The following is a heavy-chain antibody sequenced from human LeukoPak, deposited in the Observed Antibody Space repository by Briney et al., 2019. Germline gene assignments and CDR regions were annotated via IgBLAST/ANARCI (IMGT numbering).Heavy chain of an antibody. CDR2: IIPIFGTA. CDR3: GRGLLFSNVYYGMDV. V-gene: IGHV1-69*13. Sequence: SVKVSCKASVCTFSSYAISWVRQAPGQGLEWMGGIIPIFGTANYAQKFQGRVTITADESTSTAYMELSSLRSEDTAVYYCGRGLLFSNVYYGMDVWGQGPTVPVSS. CDR1: VCTFSSYA. J-gene: IGHJ6*02. D-gene: IGHD2/OR15-2a*01.